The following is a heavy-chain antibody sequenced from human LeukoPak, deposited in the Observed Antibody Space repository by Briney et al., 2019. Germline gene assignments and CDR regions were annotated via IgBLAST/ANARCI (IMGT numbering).Heavy chain of an antibody. CDR2: ITTSDGNT. CDR3: AKDGGLWVSAHWGDS. D-gene: IGHD7-27*01. J-gene: IGHJ4*02. CDR1: GFTFSTYA. V-gene: IGHV3-23*01. Sequence: GGSLRLSCAASGFTFSTYAMSWVRQAPGKGLEWVSTITTSDGNTYYADSVKGRLTVSRDNSKNTLFLQMNSLRAEDTAVYYCAKDGGLWVSAHWGDSWGRGTLVTVSS.